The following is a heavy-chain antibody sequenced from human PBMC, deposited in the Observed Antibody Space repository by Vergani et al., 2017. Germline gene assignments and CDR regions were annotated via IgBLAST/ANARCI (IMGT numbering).Heavy chain of an antibody. D-gene: IGHD3-3*01. V-gene: IGHV3-7*01. Sequence: EVQLLESGGGLAQPGGSLRLSCAASGFTFRNYAMTWVRQAPGKGLEWVANIKQDGSEQYYVDSVKGRFTISRDNAKNSLFLQMSSLRAEDTAVYYRVREETFYDSVSDYLAGYFDHWGQGALVTVSS. CDR3: VREETFYDSVSDYLAGYFDH. CDR1: GFTFRNYA. J-gene: IGHJ4*02. CDR2: IKQDGSEQ.